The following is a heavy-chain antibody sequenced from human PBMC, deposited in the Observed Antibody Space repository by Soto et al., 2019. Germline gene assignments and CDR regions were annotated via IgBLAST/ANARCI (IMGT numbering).Heavy chain of an antibody. J-gene: IGHJ6*02. CDR3: ARPGGSGSRYYYGMDV. CDR1: GCSIRSSSYY. D-gene: IGHD3-10*01. V-gene: IGHV4-39*01. Sequence: PSETLSLTCTVSGCSIRSSSYYWGWLRQPPGKGLEWIGSIYYSGSTYYNPSLKSRVTISVDTSKNQFSLKLSSVTAADTAVYYCARPGGSGSRYYYGMDVWGQGTTVT. CDR2: IYYSGST.